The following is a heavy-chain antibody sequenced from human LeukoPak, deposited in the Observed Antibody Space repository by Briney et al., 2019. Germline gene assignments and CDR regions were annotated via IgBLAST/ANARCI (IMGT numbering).Heavy chain of an antibody. CDR3: ARAHYGDYVLVDY. CDR1: GGTFSSYA. Sequence: GASVKVSCKASGGTFSSYAISWVRQAPGQGLEWMGGIIPIFGTANYAQKFQGRVTITADKSTSTAYMELSSLRSEGTAVYYCARAHYGDYVLVDYWGQGTLVTVSS. J-gene: IGHJ4*02. V-gene: IGHV1-69*06. D-gene: IGHD4-17*01. CDR2: IIPIFGTA.